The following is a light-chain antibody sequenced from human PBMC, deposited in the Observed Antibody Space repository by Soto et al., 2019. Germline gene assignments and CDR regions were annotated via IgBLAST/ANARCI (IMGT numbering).Light chain of an antibody. CDR2: GNS. V-gene: IGLV1-40*01. CDR1: SSNIGAGYD. Sequence: QAVVTQPPSVSGAPGQRVTICCTGSSSNIGAGYDVHWYQQLPGTAPKLLIYGNSNRPSGVPDRFSGSKSGTSASLAITGLQAEDEAHYYCQSYDSSLGDSVFGGGTKLTVL. CDR3: QSYDSSLGDSV. J-gene: IGLJ3*02.